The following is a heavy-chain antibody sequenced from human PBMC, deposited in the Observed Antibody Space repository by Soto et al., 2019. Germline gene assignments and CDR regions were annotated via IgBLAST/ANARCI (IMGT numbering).Heavy chain of an antibody. CDR3: ARVGTGGRPNV. J-gene: IGHJ4*02. Sequence: ASVKVSCTASGYTFTGYYMHWVRQAPGQGLEWMGWLNPNSGGTNYAQKFQGRVTMTRDTSISTAYMELSRLRAYDTAVCYCARVGTGGRPNVWGQGTLLTGS. D-gene: IGHD1-26*01. V-gene: IGHV1-2*02. CDR1: GYTFTGYY. CDR2: LNPNSGGT.